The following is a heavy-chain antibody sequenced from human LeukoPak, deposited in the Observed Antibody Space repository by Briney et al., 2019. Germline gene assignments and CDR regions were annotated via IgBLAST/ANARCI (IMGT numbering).Heavy chain of an antibody. CDR2: IYHSGST. CDR3: ARHGPADSRSYPLDY. D-gene: IGHD3-10*01. Sequence: SGTLSLTCAVSGGSISSSNWWSWVRQPPGKGLEWIGEIYHSGSTNYNPFLKSRVTISVDKSKNQFSLKLSSVTAADTAVYYCARHGPADSRSYPLDYWGQGTLVTVSS. CDR1: GGSISSSNW. J-gene: IGHJ4*02. V-gene: IGHV4-4*02.